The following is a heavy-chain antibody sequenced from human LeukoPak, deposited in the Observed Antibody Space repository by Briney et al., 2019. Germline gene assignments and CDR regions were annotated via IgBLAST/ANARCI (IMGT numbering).Heavy chain of an antibody. CDR3: ARHGYKGSFDF. Sequence: SETLSLTCTVSGGSINSYYWSWIRQPPGRGLEWIGYIYYTGSTSYNPSLESRVTMSVDTSENQFSLRLNSVTAADTAVYYCARHGYKGSFDFWGQGTLVTVSS. V-gene: IGHV4-59*08. J-gene: IGHJ5*01. CDR2: IYYTGST. D-gene: IGHD5-12*01. CDR1: GGSINSYY.